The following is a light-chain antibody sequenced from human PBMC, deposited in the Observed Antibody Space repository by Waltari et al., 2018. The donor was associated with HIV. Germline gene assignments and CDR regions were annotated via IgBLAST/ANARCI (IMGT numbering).Light chain of an antibody. CDR3: QQRSVWPPT. CDR1: QTVRTY. CDR2: EAS. Sequence: DIVLTQSPASLSLSPGERDTFSCRASQTVRTYLAWYKQRPGQASRLLIHEASTRSTDSPSRFSASESGTDFTLTISSLEPEDFAVYYCQQRSVWPPTFGPGTRVDIK. V-gene: IGKV3-11*01. J-gene: IGKJ3*01.